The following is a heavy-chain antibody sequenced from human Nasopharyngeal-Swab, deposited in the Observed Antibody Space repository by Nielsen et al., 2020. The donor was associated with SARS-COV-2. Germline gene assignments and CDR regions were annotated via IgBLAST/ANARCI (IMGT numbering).Heavy chain of an antibody. D-gene: IGHD5-18*01. J-gene: IGHJ3*02. V-gene: IGHV3-48*04. CDR1: GFTFGSYT. CDR2: ISSSGSIA. CDR3: VRDGALIQLWLLPHALDI. Sequence: GESLKISCEASGFTFGSYTMNWVRPAPGKGLEWVSFISSSGSIAYYADSVNGRFTISRESANNSLYLQMNSLRADDTAVYYCVRDGALIQLWLLPHALDIWGQGTLVTVSS.